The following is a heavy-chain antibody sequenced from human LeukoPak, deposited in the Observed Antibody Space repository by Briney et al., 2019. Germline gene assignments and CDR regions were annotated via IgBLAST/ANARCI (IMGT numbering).Heavy chain of an antibody. CDR2: IYYSGST. J-gene: IGHJ4*02. Sequence: SETLSLTCTVSGGSISSYYWSWIRQPPGKGLEWIGYIYYSGSTKYKPSLKSRVTISVDTSKNQFSLKLSSVTAADMAVYYCARYDYSNYFFDYWGQGTLVTVSS. D-gene: IGHD4-11*01. CDR3: ARYDYSNYFFDY. V-gene: IGHV4-59*01. CDR1: GGSISSYY.